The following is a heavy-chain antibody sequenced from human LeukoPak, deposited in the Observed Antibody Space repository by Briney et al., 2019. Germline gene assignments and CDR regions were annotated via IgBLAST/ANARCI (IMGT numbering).Heavy chain of an antibody. D-gene: IGHD6-13*01. Sequence: SETLSLTCSGSGASVTSHSWSWIRQPPGKQLESIGMIYNSVTTNYRPSLKSRVTISVDASKNQLSLKLSSVTAEDTAVYYCARGGASSHWFGYWGQGTLVTVSS. V-gene: IGHV4-59*02. CDR1: GASVTSHS. J-gene: IGHJ5*01. CDR3: ARGGASSHWFGY. CDR2: IYNSVTT.